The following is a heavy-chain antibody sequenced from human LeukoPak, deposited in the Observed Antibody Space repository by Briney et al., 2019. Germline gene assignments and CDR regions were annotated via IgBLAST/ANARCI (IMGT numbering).Heavy chain of an antibody. V-gene: IGHV4-30-4*01. D-gene: IGHD3-10*01. CDR3: ARGGWFGELLSPFYYYYGMDV. CDR2: IYYSGST. Sequence: SQTLSLTCTVSGGSISSGDYYWSWIRQPPGKGLEWIGYIYYSGSTYYNPSLKSRVTISVDTSKNQFSLKLSSVTAADTAVYYCARGGWFGELLSPFYYYYGMDVGGKGTRSPSPQ. J-gene: IGHJ6*04. CDR1: GGSISSGDYY.